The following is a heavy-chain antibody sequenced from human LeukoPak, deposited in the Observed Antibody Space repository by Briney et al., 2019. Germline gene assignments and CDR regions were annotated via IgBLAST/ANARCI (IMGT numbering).Heavy chain of an antibody. D-gene: IGHD6-6*01. CDR3: ASTVYGEYSSSRAFDI. V-gene: IGHV6-1*01. J-gene: IGHJ3*02. CDR1: GDSVSSNSAA. CDR2: TYYRSKWYN. Sequence: PSQTLSLTCAISGDSVSSNSAAWNWIRQSPSRGLEWLGRTYYRSKWYNDYAVSVKSRITINPDTSKNQFSLQLNSVTPEDTAVYYCASTVYGEYSSSRAFDIWGQGTMVTVSS.